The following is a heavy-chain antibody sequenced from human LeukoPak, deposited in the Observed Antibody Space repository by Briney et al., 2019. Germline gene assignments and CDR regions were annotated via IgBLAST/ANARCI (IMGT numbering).Heavy chain of an antibody. CDR1: GGSFSGYY. CDR2: IYYSGST. Sequence: SETLSLTCAVYGGSFSGYYWSWIRQPPGKGLEWIGYIYYSGSTNYNPSLKSRVTISVDTSKNQFSLKLSSVTAADTAVYYCARAKRGYSYGSQKSNWYFDLWGRGTLVTVSS. V-gene: IGHV4-59*01. J-gene: IGHJ2*01. CDR3: ARAKRGYSYGSQKSNWYFDL. D-gene: IGHD5-18*01.